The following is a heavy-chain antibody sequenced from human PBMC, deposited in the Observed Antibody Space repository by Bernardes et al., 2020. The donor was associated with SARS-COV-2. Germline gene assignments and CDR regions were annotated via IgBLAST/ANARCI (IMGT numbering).Heavy chain of an antibody. Sequence: GGSLRLSCAASGFTFSSYAMHWVRQAPGKGLEWVAVISYDGSNKYYADSVKGRFTISRDNSKNTLYLQMNSLRAEDTAVYYCARDATAEYYYGSVDYWGQGTLVTVSS. V-gene: IGHV3-30-3*01. D-gene: IGHD3-10*01. CDR3: ARDATAEYYYGSVDY. CDR1: GFTFSSYA. J-gene: IGHJ4*02. CDR2: ISYDGSNK.